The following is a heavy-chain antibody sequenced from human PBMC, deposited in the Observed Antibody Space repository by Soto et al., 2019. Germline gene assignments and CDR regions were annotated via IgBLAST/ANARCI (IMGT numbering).Heavy chain of an antibody. CDR3: AKRYCSGGSCYSDYYYGMDV. CDR1: GFTFSSYA. J-gene: IGHJ6*02. Sequence: GESLKISCAASGFTFSSYAMSWVRQAPGKGLEWVSAISGSGGSTYYADSVKGRFTISRDNSKNTLYLQMNSLRAEDTAVYYCAKRYCSGGSCYSDYYYGMDVWGQGTTVTVSS. CDR2: ISGSGGST. D-gene: IGHD2-15*01. V-gene: IGHV3-23*01.